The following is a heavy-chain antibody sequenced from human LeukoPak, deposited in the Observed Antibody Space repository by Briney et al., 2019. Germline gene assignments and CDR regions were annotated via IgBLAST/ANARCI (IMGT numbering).Heavy chain of an antibody. CDR3: ASYSSSVGDAFDI. CDR1: GGSISSYY. D-gene: IGHD6-6*01. V-gene: IGHV4-4*08. J-gene: IGHJ3*02. CDR2: IYISGST. Sequence: SETLSLTCTVSGGSISSYYWSWIRQPPGKGLEWIGRIYISGSTNYNPSLKSRVTISVDTSKNQFSLKLSSVTAADTAVYYCASYSSSVGDAFDIWGQGTMVTVSS.